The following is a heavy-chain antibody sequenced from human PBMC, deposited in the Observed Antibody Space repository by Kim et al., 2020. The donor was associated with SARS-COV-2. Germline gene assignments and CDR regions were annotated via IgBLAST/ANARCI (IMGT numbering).Heavy chain of an antibody. J-gene: IGHJ3*02. V-gene: IGHV3-48*03. CDR2: SI. Sequence: SIYYADSVKGRFTIYRDKGKNSLYLQMDRLRAEDTAVYYWARGLEDAFDIWGQGTMVTVSS. CDR3: ARGLEDAFDI.